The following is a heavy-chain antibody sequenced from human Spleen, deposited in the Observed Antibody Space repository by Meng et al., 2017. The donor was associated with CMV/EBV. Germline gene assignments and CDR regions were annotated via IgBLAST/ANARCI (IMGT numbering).Heavy chain of an antibody. CDR2: IYYSGST. V-gene: IGHV4-30-4*08. Sequence: QAQLQASGPGRVEPLQPRCLTCTCSGGSSSSCDYYWSWSRQPAGKGLEWIGYIYYSGSTYYNPSLKGRVTISVDTSKNQISLKLSSVTVADTAMYYCAREKVGYFDLWGRGTLVTVSS. CDR1: GGSSSSCDYY. CDR3: AREKVGYFDL. J-gene: IGHJ2*01.